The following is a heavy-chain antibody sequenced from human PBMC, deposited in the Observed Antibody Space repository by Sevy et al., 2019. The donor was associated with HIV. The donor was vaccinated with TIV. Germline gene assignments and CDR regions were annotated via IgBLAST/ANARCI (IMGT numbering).Heavy chain of an antibody. V-gene: IGHV3-21*01. CDR1: GFTFSSYS. Sequence: GGSLRLSCAASGFTFSSYSMNWVRQAPGKGLEWVSSISSSSSYIYYADPVKGRFTISRNNAKNSLYLQMNSLRAEDTAVYYCARAGGAVAGFADDAFDIWGQGTMVTVSS. CDR3: ARAGGAVAGFADDAFDI. CDR2: ISSSSSYI. J-gene: IGHJ3*02. D-gene: IGHD6-19*01.